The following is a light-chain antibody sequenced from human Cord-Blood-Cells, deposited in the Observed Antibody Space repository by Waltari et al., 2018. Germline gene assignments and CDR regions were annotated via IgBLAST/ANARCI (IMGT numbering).Light chain of an antibody. Sequence: EIVLTQSPGTLSLSPGERATLSCRASQRVSSSYLAWSQQKPGQAPRLRIYGASGRATGIPDRFSGSGSGTDFTLTISRLGPEDFAVYYCQQYGSSPTFGQGTKVEIK. CDR2: GAS. J-gene: IGKJ1*01. V-gene: IGKV3-20*01. CDR1: QRVSSSY. CDR3: QQYGSSPT.